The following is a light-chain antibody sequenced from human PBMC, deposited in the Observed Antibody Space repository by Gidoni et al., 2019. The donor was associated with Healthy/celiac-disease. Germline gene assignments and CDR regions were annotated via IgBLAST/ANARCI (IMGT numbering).Light chain of an antibody. CDR2: DAS. Sequence: EIVLTQSRATLSLSPGERATLSCRASQRVSSYLAWYQQKPGQAPRLLIYDASNRATGIPARFSGSGSGTDFTLTISSLEPEDFAVYYCQQRSNWPPFTFGPGTKVDIK. CDR1: QRVSSY. CDR3: QQRSNWPPFT. V-gene: IGKV3-11*01. J-gene: IGKJ3*01.